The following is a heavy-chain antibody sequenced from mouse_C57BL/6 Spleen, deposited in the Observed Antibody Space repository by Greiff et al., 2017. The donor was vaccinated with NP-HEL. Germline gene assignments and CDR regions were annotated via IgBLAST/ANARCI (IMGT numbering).Heavy chain of an antibody. D-gene: IGHD3-2*02. J-gene: IGHJ2*01. CDR1: GFSLTSYA. CDR3: ARQTAQARGYYFDY. CDR2: IWTGGGT. V-gene: IGHV2-9-1*01. Sequence: VKLMESGPGLVAPSQSLSITCTVSGFSLTSYAISWVRQPPGKGLEWLGVIWTGGGTNYNSALKSRLSISKDNSKSQVFLKMNSLQTDDTARYYCARQTAQARGYYFDYWGQGTTLTVSS.